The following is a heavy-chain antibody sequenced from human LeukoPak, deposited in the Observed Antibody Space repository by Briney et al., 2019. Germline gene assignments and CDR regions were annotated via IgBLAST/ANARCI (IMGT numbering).Heavy chain of an antibody. Sequence: ASVKVSCKASGGTFSSYAISRVRQAPGQGLEWMGGIIPIFGTANYAQKFQGRVTITADESTSTAYMELSSLRSEDTAVYYCSAARRYSSGWWFDYWGQGTLVTVSS. V-gene: IGHV1-69*13. CDR3: SAARRYSSGWWFDY. D-gene: IGHD6-19*01. CDR1: GGTFSSYA. J-gene: IGHJ4*02. CDR2: IIPIFGTA.